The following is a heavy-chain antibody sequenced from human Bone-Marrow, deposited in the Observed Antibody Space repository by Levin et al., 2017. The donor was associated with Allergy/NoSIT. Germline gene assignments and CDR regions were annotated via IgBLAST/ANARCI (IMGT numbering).Heavy chain of an antibody. J-gene: IGHJ4*02. Sequence: SGGSLRLSCAASGFIFSNYAMSWVRQAPGKGLEWVSAISSSGGTTYDADSVKGRFTISRDNSKNTLYLQMNSLRAEDTAVYYCAKDLGRADYWGQGTLVTVSS. CDR3: AKDLGRADY. CDR1: GFIFSNYA. CDR2: ISSSGGTT. V-gene: IGHV3-23*01.